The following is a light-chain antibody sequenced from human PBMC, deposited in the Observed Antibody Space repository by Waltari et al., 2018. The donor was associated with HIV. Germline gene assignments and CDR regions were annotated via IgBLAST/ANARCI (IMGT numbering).Light chain of an antibody. CDR2: GAS. J-gene: IGKJ4*01. CDR3: QQYGSSSLT. CDR1: QSVSSSY. V-gene: IGKV3-20*01. Sequence: EIVLTQSPGTLSLSPWERATLSCRASQSVSSSYLAWYQQKPGQAPRLLIYGASSRATGIPDRFSGSGSGTDFTLTSSRLEPEDFAVYYCQQYGSSSLTFGGGTKVEIK.